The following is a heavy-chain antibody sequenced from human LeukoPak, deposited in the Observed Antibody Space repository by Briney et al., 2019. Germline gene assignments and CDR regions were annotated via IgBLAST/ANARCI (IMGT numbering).Heavy chain of an antibody. D-gene: IGHD1-1*01. V-gene: IGHV4-59*01. CDR1: GGSISNSY. CDR3: AKNQLLDEDVFNV. CDR2: VHDSGRT. J-gene: IGHJ3*01. Sequence: SETLSLTCTVSGGSISNSYWTWTRQSPGTGLQYIAYVHDSGRTNYNPSLRSRATISIDTTRNQISLRLTSVTTADTAVYYCAKNQLLDEDVFNVWGQGTMVTVSS.